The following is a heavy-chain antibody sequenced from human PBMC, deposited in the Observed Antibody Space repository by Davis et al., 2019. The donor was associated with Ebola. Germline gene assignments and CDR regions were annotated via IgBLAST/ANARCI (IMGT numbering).Heavy chain of an antibody. V-gene: IGHV1-2*04. D-gene: IGHD3-3*01. CDR3: ARGNYDFWSGISWDYYYGMDV. CDR1: GGTFSSYA. J-gene: IGHJ6*02. Sequence: ASVKVSCKASGGTFSSYAISWVRQAPGQGLEWMGWINPNSGGPNYAQKFQGWVTMTRDTSISTAYMELSRLRSDDTAVYYCARGNYDFWSGISWDYYYGMDVWGQGTTVTVSS. CDR2: INPNSGGP.